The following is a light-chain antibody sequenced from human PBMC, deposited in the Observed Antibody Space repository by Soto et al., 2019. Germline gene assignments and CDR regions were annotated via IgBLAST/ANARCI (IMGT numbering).Light chain of an antibody. V-gene: IGKV3-11*01. Sequence: ENVLAQSPATLSLSPGERATLSCRASQSVNSYLAWYQHKPGQAPRLLIYDASNRATGIPARFSGSGSGTDFTLTISSLEPEDFAIYYCQQRGNWPRTFGQGTRVEIK. CDR2: DAS. J-gene: IGKJ1*01. CDR3: QQRGNWPRT. CDR1: QSVNSY.